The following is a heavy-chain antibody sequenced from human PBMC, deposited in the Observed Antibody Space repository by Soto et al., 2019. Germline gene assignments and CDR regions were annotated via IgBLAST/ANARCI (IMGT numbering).Heavy chain of an antibody. CDR2: LNPNIGHT. CDR3: ARDHRYNWNDEGWFDP. J-gene: IGHJ5*02. V-gene: IGHV1-8*01. Sequence: QVQLVQSGAEVKKPGASVKVSCKASGYMFSTYDINWVRQAPGQGLEWMGWLNPNIGHTGYAQKFQGRVTMTRNTTLNTAYMELSSQGSDDTAVYYCARDHRYNWNDEGWFDPWGQGTLVTVAS. D-gene: IGHD1-20*01. CDR1: GYMFSTYD.